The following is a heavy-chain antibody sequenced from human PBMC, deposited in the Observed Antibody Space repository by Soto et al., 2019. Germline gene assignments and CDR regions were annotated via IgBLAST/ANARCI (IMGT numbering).Heavy chain of an antibody. J-gene: IGHJ5*02. CDR1: GYTFTSYA. CDR2: INAGNGNT. D-gene: IGHD3-10*01. Sequence: QVQLVQSGAEEKKPGATVKVSCKASGYTFTSYAMDWVRQTPGQRLEWMGWINAGNGNTKYSQKFQGRVTITRDTPATTGHLELSRRRTEGTAAYYLAIGFPVSVGPWGPGTLVYASS. CDR3: AIGFPVSVGP. V-gene: IGHV1-3*05.